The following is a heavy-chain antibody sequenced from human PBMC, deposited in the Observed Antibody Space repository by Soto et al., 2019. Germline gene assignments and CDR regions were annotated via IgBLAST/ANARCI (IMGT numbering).Heavy chain of an antibody. J-gene: IGHJ3*02. CDR3: AKDRLMVSLILVGAFDM. V-gene: IGHV3-23*01. D-gene: IGHD3-22*01. Sequence: PGGSLRLSCAATGFTFSSYAMSLVRQAPGKGLEWVSGISGSGGKTHYADSVKGRFTVSRDNSKNTLYLQMTSLRVEDTALYFCAKDRLMVSLILVGAFDMWGQGTMVTVSS. CDR2: ISGSGGKT. CDR1: GFTFSSYA.